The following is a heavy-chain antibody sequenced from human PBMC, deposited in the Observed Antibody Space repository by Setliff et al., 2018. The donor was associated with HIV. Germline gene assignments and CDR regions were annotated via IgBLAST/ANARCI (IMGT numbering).Heavy chain of an antibody. V-gene: IGHV4-61*02. CDR1: GDSISSGIYY. CDR2: VNSRGYT. Sequence: SETLSLTCTGSGDSISSGIYYWSWIRQPAGKGLGWIGRVNSRGYTEYNPSFKSRVTISVDTSKNQFSLKLSSVTAADTAVYYCARDRLDGHDTSGYYYAYWGQGTLVTSPQ. J-gene: IGHJ4*02. CDR3: ARDRLDGHDTSGYYYAY. D-gene: IGHD3-22*01.